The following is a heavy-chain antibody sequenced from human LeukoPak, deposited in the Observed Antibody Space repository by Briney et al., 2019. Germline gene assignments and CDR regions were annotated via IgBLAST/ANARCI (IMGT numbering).Heavy chain of an antibody. D-gene: IGHD3-10*01. CDR2: INHSGST. CDR3: SYCSNYYYYYMYV. Sequence: PSETLSLTCAVYGGSFSAYYWSWIRQPPGKGLEWIGEINHSGSTNYNPSLKSRVTISVDTSKNQFPLKLSSVTAADNAGYYFSYCSNYYYYYMYVWGEGTTVSVSS. CDR1: GGSFSAYY. J-gene: IGHJ6*03. V-gene: IGHV4-34*01.